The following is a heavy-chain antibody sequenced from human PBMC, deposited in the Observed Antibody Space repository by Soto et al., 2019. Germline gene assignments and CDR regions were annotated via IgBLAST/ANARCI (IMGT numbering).Heavy chain of an antibody. CDR3: AREGNLGRWLQPLDF. V-gene: IGHV4-39*07. CDR2: IYYSGIT. CDR1: GDSISNSNYY. D-gene: IGHD5-12*01. J-gene: IGHJ4*02. Sequence: SETLSLTCTVSGDSISNSNYYWGWIRQPPGKGLEWIANIYYSGITYCNPSLKSRVAISVDTSKNQFSLRLISVTAADTAKYFCAREGNLGRWLQPLDFWGQGTLVTVSS.